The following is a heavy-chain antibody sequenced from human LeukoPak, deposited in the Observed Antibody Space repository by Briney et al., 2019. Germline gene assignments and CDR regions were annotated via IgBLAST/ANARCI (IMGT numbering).Heavy chain of an antibody. CDR2: IKQDGSEK. V-gene: IGHV3-7*01. CDR1: GFTFSSYW. Sequence: GGSLRLSCAASGFTFSSYWMGWVRQAPGKGLEWVANIKQDGSEKYYVDSVKGRFTISRDNAKNSLYLQMNSLRAEDTAVYYCARDSVAGTSDYWGQGTLVTVSS. D-gene: IGHD6-19*01. J-gene: IGHJ4*02. CDR3: ARDSVAGTSDY.